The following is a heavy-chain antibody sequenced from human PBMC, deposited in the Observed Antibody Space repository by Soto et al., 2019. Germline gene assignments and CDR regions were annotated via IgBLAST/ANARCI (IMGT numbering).Heavy chain of an antibody. CDR3: FSSRRRHTTYRSGLGIPAEPPFDL. J-gene: IGHJ2*01. CDR2: ISSDGRNP. V-gene: IGHV3-30*03. D-gene: IGHD1-1*01. Sequence: GKGLEWVAVISSDGRNPYYADSVKGRFTISRDNSKNTLYLQMNSLRAEDTAVYSFFSSRRRHTTYRSGLGIPAEPPFDL.